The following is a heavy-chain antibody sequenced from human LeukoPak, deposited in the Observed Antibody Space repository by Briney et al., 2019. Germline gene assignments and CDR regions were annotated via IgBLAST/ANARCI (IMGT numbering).Heavy chain of an antibody. CDR2: ISGRSYSM. J-gene: IGHJ4*02. Sequence: GGSLRLSCAASGFSFNESFMTWIRQAPGKGLEWVAYISGRSYSMYYADSVKGRFNISRDNSLNSLFLHMSSLRVDDTAVYYCVRGKRRFDYWGQGTLVTVSS. V-gene: IGHV3-11*01. CDR1: GFSFNESF. CDR3: VRGKRRFDY.